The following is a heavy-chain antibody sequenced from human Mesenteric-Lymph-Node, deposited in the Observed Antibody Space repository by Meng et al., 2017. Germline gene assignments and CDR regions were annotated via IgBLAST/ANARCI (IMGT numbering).Heavy chain of an antibody. CDR2: ISWNGGIT. Sequence: VQLVESGGGWVQPGRSLRVSCAASGFTFDDYAMHWVRQAPGKGLEWISGISWNGGITVYADSVKGRFTISRDNSKNTLYLQMNSLRAEDTALYYCARDLLTSGWGLWFDPWGQGTLVTVSS. D-gene: IGHD6-19*01. CDR1: GFTFDDYA. J-gene: IGHJ5*02. V-gene: IGHV3-9*01. CDR3: ARDLLTSGWGLWFDP.